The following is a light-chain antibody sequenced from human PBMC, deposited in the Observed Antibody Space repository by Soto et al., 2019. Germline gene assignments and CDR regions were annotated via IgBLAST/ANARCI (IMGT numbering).Light chain of an antibody. V-gene: IGKV3-11*01. J-gene: IGKJ2*01. CDR1: QSVSSY. CDR2: DAS. CDR3: QQRSNWPPYT. Sequence: EIVLTQSPATLSLSPGERATLSCRASQSVSSYLAWYQQKPGQAPRLLIYDASNRATGIPARFSGSGSGTDFTPTISSLEPEDFAVYYCQQRSNWPPYTFGRGTKLEIK.